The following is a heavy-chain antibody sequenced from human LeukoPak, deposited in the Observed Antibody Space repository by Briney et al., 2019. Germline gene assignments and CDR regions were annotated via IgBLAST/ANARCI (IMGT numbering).Heavy chain of an antibody. Sequence: SETLSLTCTVSGGSISSYYWSWIRQPPGKGLEWIGYIYYSGSTNYNPSLKSRVTISVDTSKNQFSLKLSSVTAADTAVYYCARHGVYYDYVWGSYRPHAFDIWGQGTMVTVSS. CDR1: GGSISSYY. CDR3: ARHGVYYDYVWGSYRPHAFDI. CDR2: IYYSGST. V-gene: IGHV4-59*08. D-gene: IGHD3-16*02. J-gene: IGHJ3*02.